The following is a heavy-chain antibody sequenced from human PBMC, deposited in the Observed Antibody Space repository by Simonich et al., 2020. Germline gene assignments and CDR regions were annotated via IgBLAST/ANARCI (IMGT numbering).Heavy chain of an antibody. CDR2: INPNSGGT. Sequence: QVQLVQSGAEVKKPGASVKVSCKASGYTFTGYYMHWVGQAPGQGLEGMGWINPNSGGTNDAQKFQGKVTMTRDTSISTAYMELSRLRSDDTAVYYCARDLRGSYYYYYYMDVWGKGTTVTVSS. V-gene: IGHV1-2*02. CDR1: GYTFTGYY. CDR3: ARDLRGSYYYYYYMDV. D-gene: IGHD1-26*01. J-gene: IGHJ6*03.